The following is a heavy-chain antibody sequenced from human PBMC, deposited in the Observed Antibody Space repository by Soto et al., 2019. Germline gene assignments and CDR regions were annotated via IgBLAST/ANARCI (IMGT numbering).Heavy chain of an antibody. CDR3: AKVRWAGQTGLPCEY. V-gene: IGHV3-23*01. Sequence: PGGSLRLSCAASGFTFSSYAMSWVRQAPGKGLEWVSAISGSGGSTYYADSVKGRFTISRDNSKNTLYLQMNSLRAEDTAVYYCAKVRWAGQTGLPCEYWGQGTLVTVSS. D-gene: IGHD4-17*01. J-gene: IGHJ4*02. CDR2: ISGSGGST. CDR1: GFTFSSYA.